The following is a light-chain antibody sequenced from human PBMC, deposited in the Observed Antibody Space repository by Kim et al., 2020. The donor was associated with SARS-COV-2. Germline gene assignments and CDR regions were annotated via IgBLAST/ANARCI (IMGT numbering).Light chain of an antibody. V-gene: IGKV3-11*01. CDR2: DAS. J-gene: IGKJ4*01. CDR3: QHRSNWPSLI. CDR1: QKIGDY. Sequence: EIVLTQSPATLSLSPGDRATLSCRASQKIGDYLAWYQQKPGQPPRLLIYDASRRATGLPARFSGSGSETDFTLTISSLQLEDFGVYYCQHRSNWPSLIFGGGTKVDIK.